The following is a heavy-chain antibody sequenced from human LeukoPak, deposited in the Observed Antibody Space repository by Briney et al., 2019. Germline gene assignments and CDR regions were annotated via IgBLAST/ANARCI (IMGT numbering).Heavy chain of an antibody. Sequence: GGSLRLSCAASGFAFDNFWMSWVRQAPGKGLEWVANIKQDGSERYYVDSVKGRFAVSRDNAESTLYLQMNSLRAEDTALYYCARYSESYHAIDFWGQGTLVTVSS. CDR2: IKQDGSER. V-gene: IGHV3-7*02. CDR3: ARYSESYHAIDF. J-gene: IGHJ4*02. D-gene: IGHD1-26*01. CDR1: GFAFDNFW.